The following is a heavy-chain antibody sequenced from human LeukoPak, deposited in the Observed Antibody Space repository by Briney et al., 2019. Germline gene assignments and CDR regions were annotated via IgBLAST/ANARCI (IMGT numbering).Heavy chain of an antibody. CDR3: TGNHYGSGSYADFDY. CDR1: GGSISSNGYY. J-gene: IGHJ4*02. CDR2: IYYSGIT. Sequence: SETLSLTCTVSGGSISSNGYYWGWIRQSPGEGLEWIGNIYYSGITYYNASLKSRVTISVDTSKNQFSLKLSSVTAADTAVYYCTGNHYGSGSYADFDYWGQGTLVTVSS. V-gene: IGHV4-39*01. D-gene: IGHD3-10*01.